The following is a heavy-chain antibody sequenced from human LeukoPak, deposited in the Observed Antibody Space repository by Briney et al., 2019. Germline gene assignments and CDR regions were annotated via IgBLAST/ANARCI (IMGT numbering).Heavy chain of an antibody. Sequence: SGGSPRLSCAASGFTFSNHGMNWVRQAPGKGLEWVSGISPSGDITYYADSVKGRFTISRDNSKNTVYLQVISLTAEDTAVYYCAKDDAWLRFGEWSQGTLVTVSS. CDR2: ISPSGDIT. J-gene: IGHJ4*02. D-gene: IGHD3-10*01. CDR1: GFTFSNHG. CDR3: AKDDAWLRFGE. V-gene: IGHV3-23*01.